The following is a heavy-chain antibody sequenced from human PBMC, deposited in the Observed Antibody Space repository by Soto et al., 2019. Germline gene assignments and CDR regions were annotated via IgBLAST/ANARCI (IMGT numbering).Heavy chain of an antibody. CDR2: IYSGGST. CDR3: ARDIDEYYDFWSGYSQ. J-gene: IGHJ4*02. CDR1: GFTVSSNY. V-gene: IGHV3-66*01. D-gene: IGHD3-3*01. Sequence: GSLRLSCAASGFTVSSNYMSWVRQAPGKGLEWVSVIYSGGSTYYADSVKGRFTISRDNSKNTLYLQMNSLRAEDTAVYYCARDIDEYYDFWSGYSQWGQGTLVTVS.